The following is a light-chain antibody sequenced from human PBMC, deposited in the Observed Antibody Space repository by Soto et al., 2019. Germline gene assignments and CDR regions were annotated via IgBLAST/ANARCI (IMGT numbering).Light chain of an antibody. Sequence: EIVLTQSPGTLSLSPGERATLSCRASQSVSSSSLAWYQHQPGQAPRLLVYGASSRATGIPDRFSGSGSGTDFTLTISRLEPEDFALYYCQQYGSSPLTFGQGTQVDIK. V-gene: IGKV3-20*01. J-gene: IGKJ1*01. CDR1: QSVSSSS. CDR3: QQYGSSPLT. CDR2: GAS.